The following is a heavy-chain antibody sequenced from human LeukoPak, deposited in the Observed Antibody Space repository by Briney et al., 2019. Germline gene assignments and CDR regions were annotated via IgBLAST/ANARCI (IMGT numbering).Heavy chain of an antibody. CDR3: ARGRWAPY. V-gene: IGHV4-39*07. CDR1: GGSISSNNYF. D-gene: IGHD6-13*01. J-gene: IGHJ4*02. Sequence: SETLSLTCTVSGGSISSNNYFWGWIRQPPGKGLEWIGHIHYSGSTYYNPSLKSRVTISIDTSNNQFSLKLSSVTAADTAVYYCARGRWAPYWGQGTLVTVSS. CDR2: IHYSGST.